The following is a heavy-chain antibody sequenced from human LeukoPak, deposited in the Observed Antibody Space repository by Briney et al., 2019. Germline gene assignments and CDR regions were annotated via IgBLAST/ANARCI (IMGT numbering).Heavy chain of an antibody. D-gene: IGHD3-22*01. CDR2: ISGSGGST. J-gene: IGHJ4*02. CDR3: ARDNLPLYYYDSSGYYYFDY. CDR1: GFTFSSYA. V-gene: IGHV3-23*01. Sequence: GGSLRLSCAASGFTFSSYAMSWVRQAPGKGLEWVSAISGSGGSTYYADSVKGRFTISRDNSKNTLYLQMNSLRAEDTAVYYCARDNLPLYYYDSSGYYYFDYWGQGTLVTVSS.